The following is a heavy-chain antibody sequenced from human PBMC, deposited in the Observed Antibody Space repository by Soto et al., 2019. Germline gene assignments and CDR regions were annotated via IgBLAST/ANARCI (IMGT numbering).Heavy chain of an antibody. Sequence: ASVKVSCKASGYTFTSYCISWVRQAPGQGLEWMGWISAYNGNTNYAQKLQGRVTMTTDTSTSTAYMELRSLRSDDTAVYYCARDGVVATEGTPVDPWGQGTLVTVSS. CDR3: ARDGVVATEGTPVDP. CDR2: ISAYNGNT. D-gene: IGHD2-21*01. J-gene: IGHJ5*02. V-gene: IGHV1-18*01. CDR1: GYTFTSYC.